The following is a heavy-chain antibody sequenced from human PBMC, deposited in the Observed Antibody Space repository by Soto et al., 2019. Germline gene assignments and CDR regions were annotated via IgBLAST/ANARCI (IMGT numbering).Heavy chain of an antibody. CDR1: GVSISSYY. Sequence: SETLSLTCTVSGVSISSYYWSWIRQPPGKGLEWIGYIYYSGSTNYNPSLKSRVTISVDTSKNQFSLKLSSVTAADTAVYYCARHYCSGGSCHLYYMDVWGKGTTVTVSS. J-gene: IGHJ6*03. CDR2: IYYSGST. D-gene: IGHD2-15*01. V-gene: IGHV4-59*08. CDR3: ARHYCSGGSCHLYYMDV.